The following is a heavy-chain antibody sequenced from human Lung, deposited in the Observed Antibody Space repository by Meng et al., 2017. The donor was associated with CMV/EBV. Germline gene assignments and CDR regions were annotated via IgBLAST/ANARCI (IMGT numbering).Heavy chain of an antibody. Sequence: WSWIRQPPGKGLEWIGEINNSGSTNYNPSLKSRVTISVDTSKNQFSLKLSSVTAADTAVYYCARGRSSTRYCSSTSCYSRGWIWFDPWGQGTLVTVSS. D-gene: IGHD2-2*01. CDR2: INNSGST. V-gene: IGHV4-34*01. J-gene: IGHJ5*02. CDR3: ARGRSSTRYCSSTSCYSRGWIWFDP.